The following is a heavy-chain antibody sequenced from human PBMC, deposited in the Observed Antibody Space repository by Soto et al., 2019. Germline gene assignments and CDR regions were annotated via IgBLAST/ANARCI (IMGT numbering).Heavy chain of an antibody. CDR1: GGSSISSS. D-gene: IGHD3-10*01. CDR3: ARVWGGAFDF. V-gene: IGHV4-59*01. J-gene: IGHJ3*01. CDR2: IYYSGST. Sequence: ETLSLTCTVRGGSSISSSWSWIRQPTGKRLEWIGYIYYSGSTNYNPSLKSRVTISVDTSKNQFSLKLSSVTAADTAVYYCARVWGGAFDFWGQGTMVTVSS.